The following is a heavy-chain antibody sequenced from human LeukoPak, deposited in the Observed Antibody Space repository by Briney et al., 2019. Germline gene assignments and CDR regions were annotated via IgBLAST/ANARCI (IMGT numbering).Heavy chain of an antibody. J-gene: IGHJ5*02. Sequence: SETLSLTCTVSGGSISSGDYYWSWIRQPPGKGLEWIGYIYYSESTYYTPSLKSRVTISVDTSKNQFSLKLSAVTAADTAVYYCASSPKSNNWFDPWGQGTLVTVSS. CDR1: GGSISSGDYY. V-gene: IGHV4-30-4*01. CDR2: IYYSEST. CDR3: ASSPKSNNWFDP.